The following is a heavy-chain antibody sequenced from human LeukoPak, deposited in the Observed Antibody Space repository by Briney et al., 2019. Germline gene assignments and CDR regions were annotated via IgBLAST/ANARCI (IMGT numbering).Heavy chain of an antibody. Sequence: GGSLRLSCAASGFTFSNYAMTWVRQAPGKGLEWVSSISSSYGSTYYADSVKGRFTISRDNSKNTLYLQMNSLRAEDTAVYYCAKDPYSDLQAVFDYWGQGTLVTVSS. CDR2: ISSSYGST. V-gene: IGHV3-23*01. J-gene: IGHJ4*02. CDR1: GFTFSNYA. CDR3: AKDPYSDLQAVFDY. D-gene: IGHD4-11*01.